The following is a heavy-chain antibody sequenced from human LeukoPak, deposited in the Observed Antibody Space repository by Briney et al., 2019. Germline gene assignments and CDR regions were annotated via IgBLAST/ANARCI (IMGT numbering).Heavy chain of an antibody. CDR2: IIPILGIA. CDR3: AGDIGVSQFDS. D-gene: IGHD3-10*01. Sequence: ASVKVSCKASGGTFSSYAISWVRQAPGQGLEWMGRIIPILGIANYAQKFQGRVTITADKSTSTAYMELRSLTSDDTAVCYCAGDIGVSQFDSWGQGTLVTVSS. J-gene: IGHJ4*02. V-gene: IGHV1-69*04. CDR1: GGTFSSYA.